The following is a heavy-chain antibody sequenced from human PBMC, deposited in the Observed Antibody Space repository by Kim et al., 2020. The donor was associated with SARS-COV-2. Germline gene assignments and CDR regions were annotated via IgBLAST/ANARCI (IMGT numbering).Heavy chain of an antibody. J-gene: IGHJ4*02. D-gene: IGHD3-22*01. Sequence: ASVKVSCKVSGYTLTELSMHWVRQAPGKGLEWMGGFDPEDGETIYALKFQGRVTMTEDTSTDTAYMELSSLGSEDTAVYYCATLDSSGYYKEYYFDYWGQGTLVTVSS. V-gene: IGHV1-24*01. CDR2: FDPEDGET. CDR1: GYTLTELS. CDR3: ATLDSSGYYKEYYFDY.